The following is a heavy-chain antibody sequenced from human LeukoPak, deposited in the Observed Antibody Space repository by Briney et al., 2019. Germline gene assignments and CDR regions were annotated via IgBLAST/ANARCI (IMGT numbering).Heavy chain of an antibody. J-gene: IGHJ4*02. V-gene: IGHV5-51*01. CDR2: IYPGDSDT. CDR1: GYGFTRYW. Sequence: GESLKISCKGSGYGFTRYWIGWVRQMPGKGLEWMGIIYPGDSDTRYSPSFQGQVTISADKSISTAYLQWSSLKASDTAMYYCASSVGSSGWYFDYWGQGTLVTVSS. CDR3: ASSVGSSGWYFDY. D-gene: IGHD6-19*01.